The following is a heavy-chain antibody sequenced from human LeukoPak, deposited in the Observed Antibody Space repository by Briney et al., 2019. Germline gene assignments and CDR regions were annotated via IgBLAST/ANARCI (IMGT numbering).Heavy chain of an antibody. J-gene: IGHJ5*02. CDR3: VRLFYYDSRGPPS. V-gene: IGHV4-39*01. CDR1: GGSIRSSNYY. Sequence: SETLSLTCNVLGGSIRSSNYYWGWIRQPPGKGLEWIGSVYYSGSTYYNPSLKGRGTMSVDTSNNQFSLKLTSATATDTAVYYCVRLFYYDSRGPPSWGQGTLVTVSS. CDR2: VYYSGST. D-gene: IGHD3-22*01.